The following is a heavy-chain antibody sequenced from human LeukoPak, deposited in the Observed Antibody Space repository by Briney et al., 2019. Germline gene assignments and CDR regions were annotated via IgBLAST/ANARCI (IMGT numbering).Heavy chain of an antibody. V-gene: IGHV4-38-2*02. D-gene: IGHD3-10*01. Sequence: SETLSLTCTVSGGSISNGYYWGWIRQPPGKGLEWIGSIYYSGSTYYNPSLKSRVTISVDTSKNQFSLKLSSVTAADTAVYYCARLRYGSGIYEDVWGKGTTVTVSS. CDR3: ARLRYGSGIYEDV. CDR2: IYYSGST. J-gene: IGHJ6*04. CDR1: GGSISNGYY.